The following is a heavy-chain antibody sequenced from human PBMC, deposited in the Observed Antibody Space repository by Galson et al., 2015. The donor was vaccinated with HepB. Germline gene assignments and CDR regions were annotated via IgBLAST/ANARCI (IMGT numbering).Heavy chain of an antibody. V-gene: IGHV3-11*01. D-gene: IGHD5-18*01. CDR1: GFTFSDYY. J-gene: IGHJ6*03. CDR3: ARGSADSYGEILYYYYYMDV. Sequence: SLRLSCAGSGFTFSDYYMSWIRQAPGKGLEWVSYISSSGSLIYYADSVKGRFTISRDNAKNSLYLQTNSLRAEDTAVYYCARGSADSYGEILYYYYYMDVWGKVTTVTVSS. CDR2: ISSSGSLI.